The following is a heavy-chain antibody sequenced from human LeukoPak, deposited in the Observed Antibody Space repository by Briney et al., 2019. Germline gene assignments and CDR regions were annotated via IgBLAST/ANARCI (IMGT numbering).Heavy chain of an antibody. CDR2: INHSGST. D-gene: IGHD6-19*01. V-gene: IGHV4-34*01. Sequence: SETLSLTCAVYGGSFSGYYWSWIRQPPGKGLEWIGEINHSGSTNYNPSLKSRVTISVDTSKNQFSLKLSSVTAADTAVYYCGSGYSSGWYPDYYYYAMDVWGQGTTVTVSS. CDR1: GGSFSGYY. CDR3: GSGYSSGWYPDYYYYAMDV. J-gene: IGHJ6*02.